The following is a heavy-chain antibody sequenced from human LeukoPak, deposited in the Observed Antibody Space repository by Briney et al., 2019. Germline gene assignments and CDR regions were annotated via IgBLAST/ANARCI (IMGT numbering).Heavy chain of an antibody. J-gene: IGHJ4*02. V-gene: IGHV1-24*01. Sequence: ASVKVSCKVSGYTLTELSIHWVRQAPGKGLEWMGNFDPEDGETIYAQKSQGRVTMTEDTSTDTASMELSSLRSEDTAVYYCATPRARRISGVVSHFDYWGQGTLVTVSS. CDR1: GYTLTELS. CDR2: FDPEDGET. D-gene: IGHD3-3*01. CDR3: ATPRARRISGVVSHFDY.